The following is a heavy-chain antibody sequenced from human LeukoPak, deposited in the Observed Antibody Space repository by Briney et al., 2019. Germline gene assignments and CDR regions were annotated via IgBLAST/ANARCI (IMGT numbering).Heavy chain of an antibody. Sequence: GGSLRLSCAASDFTFSSYGMHWVRQAPGKGLEWVSFISYDGSNKYYADSVKGQFTISRDSSKNTLYLQMSSLRAEDTAVYYCAKAHGTSRFDPWGRGTLVTVSS. CDR1: DFTFSSYG. CDR2: ISYDGSNK. J-gene: IGHJ5*02. V-gene: IGHV3-30*18. CDR3: AKAHGTSRFDP. D-gene: IGHD5-24*01.